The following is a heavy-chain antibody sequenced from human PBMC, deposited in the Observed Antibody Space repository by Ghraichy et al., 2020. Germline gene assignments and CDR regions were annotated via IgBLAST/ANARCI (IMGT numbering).Heavy chain of an antibody. CDR2: MYSGDHT. CDR3: ARHESRSNWRFDY. V-gene: IGHV3-66*04. D-gene: IGHD2-15*01. Sequence: GESLNISCAASGFSVSNSYLAWVRQAPGKGLEWVSLMYSGDHTYYAGSVKGRFTISRDTSKNTLDLQMNSLRTDDTGVYYCARHESRSNWRFDYWGQGALVTVSS. J-gene: IGHJ4*02. CDR1: GFSVSNSY.